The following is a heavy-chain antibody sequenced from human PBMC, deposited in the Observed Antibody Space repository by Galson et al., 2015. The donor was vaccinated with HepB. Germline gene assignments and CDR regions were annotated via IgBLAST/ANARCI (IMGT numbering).Heavy chain of an antibody. CDR2: ISYDGSNK. CDR3: AKDKVGFGELYLDY. J-gene: IGHJ4*02. CDR1: GFTFSSYG. V-gene: IGHV3-30*18. Sequence: SLRLSCAASGFTFSSYGMHWVRQAPGKGLEWVAVISYDGSNKYYADSVKGRFTISRDNSKNTLYLQMNSLRAEDTAVYYCAKDKVGFGELYLDYWGQGTLVTVSS. D-gene: IGHD3-10*01.